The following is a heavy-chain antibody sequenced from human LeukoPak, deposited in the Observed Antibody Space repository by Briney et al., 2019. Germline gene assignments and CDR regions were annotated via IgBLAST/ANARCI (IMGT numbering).Heavy chain of an antibody. CDR3: AREDSSGYYAYYFDN. V-gene: IGHV4-59*01. Sequence: SETLSLTCTVSGGSISSYYWSWIRQPPGKGLEWIGYIYYSGSTNYNPSLKSRVTISVDTSKNQFSLKLSSVTAADTAVYYCAREDSSGYYAYYFDNWGQGTLVTVSS. J-gene: IGHJ4*02. CDR2: IYYSGST. D-gene: IGHD3-22*01. CDR1: GGSISSYY.